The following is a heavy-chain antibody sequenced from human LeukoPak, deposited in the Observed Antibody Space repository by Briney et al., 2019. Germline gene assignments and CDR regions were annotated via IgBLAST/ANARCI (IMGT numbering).Heavy chain of an antibody. J-gene: IGHJ4*02. V-gene: IGHV1-2*02. CDR1: GFDFMDYF. CDR2: SNPNSGGT. Sequence: GAVKVSCKASGFDFMDYFIHWVRQAPGQGLEWMGWSNPNSGGTNYAQKFQGRVTMTRDTSISTAYLELSRLRSDDTAVYYCASAIISGSYYPFDYWGQGTLVTVSS. CDR3: ASAIISGSYYPFDY. D-gene: IGHD1-26*01.